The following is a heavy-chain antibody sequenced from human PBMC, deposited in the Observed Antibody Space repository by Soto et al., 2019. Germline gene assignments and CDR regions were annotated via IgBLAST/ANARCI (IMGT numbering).Heavy chain of an antibody. V-gene: IGHV1-69*06. Sequence: SVKVSCKASGGTFSSYAISWVRQAPGQGLEWMGGIIPIFGTANYAQKFQGRVTITADKSTSTAYMELSSLRSEDTAVYYCARAVAGGTRITIVGVVNLGDYYYGMDVWGQGTTVTVSS. CDR2: IIPIFGTA. D-gene: IGHD3-3*01. CDR1: GGTFSSYA. CDR3: ARAVAGGTRITIVGVVNLGDYYYGMDV. J-gene: IGHJ6*02.